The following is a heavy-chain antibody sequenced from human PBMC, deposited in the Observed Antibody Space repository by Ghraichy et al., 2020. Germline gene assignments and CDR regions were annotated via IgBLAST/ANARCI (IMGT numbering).Heavy chain of an antibody. CDR3: AQEGTTGYYND. J-gene: IGHJ4*02. V-gene: IGHV2-5*02. D-gene: IGHD3-9*01. CDR2: IYWDDDK. CDR1: GFSLNTPGVG. Sequence: SGPTLVKPTQTLTLTCAFSGFSLNTPGVGVGWIRQPPGKALEWLALIYWDDDKRYSPSLKTRLTITKDTSKNQVVLTMTNMDPVDTGTYFCAQEGTTGYYNDWGQGTLVTVAS.